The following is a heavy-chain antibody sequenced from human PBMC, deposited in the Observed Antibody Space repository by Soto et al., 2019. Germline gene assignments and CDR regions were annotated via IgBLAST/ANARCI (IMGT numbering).Heavy chain of an antibody. Sequence: SLRLSCAASGFTFSSHGMHWVRQAPGKGLEWVAVISYDGSNKYYADSVKGRFTISRDNSKNTLYLQMNSLRAEDTAVYYCAKDPRIFGVVNWFDPWGQGTLVTVSS. J-gene: IGHJ5*02. CDR1: GFTFSSHG. CDR3: AKDPRIFGVVNWFDP. D-gene: IGHD3-3*01. CDR2: ISYDGSNK. V-gene: IGHV3-30*18.